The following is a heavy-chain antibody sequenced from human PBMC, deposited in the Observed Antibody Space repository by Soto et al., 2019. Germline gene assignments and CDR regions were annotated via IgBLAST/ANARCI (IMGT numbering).Heavy chain of an antibody. J-gene: IGHJ3*02. D-gene: IGHD6-13*01. V-gene: IGHV4-59*12. Sequence: SETLSLTCTVSGASISGYYWSWVRQTPGKGLEWIGYIYYSVTTNYSPSLKGRVTLSIDTSKNQFSLRLTSVSAADTAVYYCTRERRQQLADYSAFDIWGQGTMVTVSS. CDR1: GASISGYY. CDR2: IYYSVTT. CDR3: TRERRQQLADYSAFDI.